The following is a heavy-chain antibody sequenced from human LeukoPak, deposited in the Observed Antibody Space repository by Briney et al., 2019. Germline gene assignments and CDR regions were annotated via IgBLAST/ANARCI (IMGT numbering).Heavy chain of an antibody. V-gene: IGHV4-4*07. CDR3: ARYGLLNISEINGFDI. J-gene: IGHJ3*02. CDR1: GGSISSYY. CDR2: IYTSGTT. Sequence: SETLSLTCTVSGGSISSYYWSWIRQPAGKGLEWIGRIYTSGTTHYNPSLKSRVTMSVDTSKNQFSLKLSSVTAADTAVYFCARYGLLNISEINGFDIWGQGTMVTVSS. D-gene: IGHD2-21*01.